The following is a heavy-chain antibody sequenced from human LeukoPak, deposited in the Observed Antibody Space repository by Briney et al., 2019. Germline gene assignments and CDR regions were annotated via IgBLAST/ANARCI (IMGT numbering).Heavy chain of an antibody. CDR2: IWYDGSNK. CDR3: ARDGVRYFDWFNWFDP. Sequence: GGSLRLSCAASGFTFSSYGMHWVRQAPGKGLEWVAVIWYDGSNKYYADSVKGRFTISRDNSKNTLYLQMNSLRAEDTAVYYCARDGVRYFDWFNWFDPWGQGTLVTVFS. D-gene: IGHD3-9*01. CDR1: GFTFSSYG. J-gene: IGHJ5*02. V-gene: IGHV3-33*01.